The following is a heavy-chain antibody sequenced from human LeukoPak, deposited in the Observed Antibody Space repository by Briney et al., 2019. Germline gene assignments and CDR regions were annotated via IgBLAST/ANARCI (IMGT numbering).Heavy chain of an antibody. J-gene: IGHJ4*02. Sequence: SQTLPLTCTVSGGSISSGGYYWSWIRQPPGKGLEWIGYIYHSGSTYYNPSLKSRVTISVDRSKNQFSLKLSSVTAADTAVYYCARGRGTYYDFWSGHSPFDYWGQGTLVTVSS. CDR1: GGSISSGGYY. V-gene: IGHV4-30-2*01. D-gene: IGHD3-3*01. CDR3: ARGRGTYYDFWSGHSPFDY. CDR2: IYHSGST.